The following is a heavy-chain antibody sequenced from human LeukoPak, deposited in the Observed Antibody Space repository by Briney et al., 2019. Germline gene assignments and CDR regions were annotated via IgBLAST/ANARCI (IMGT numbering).Heavy chain of an antibody. Sequence: SETLSLTCTVSGGSISSSNFYWGWIRQPPGKGLEWIGSIYYSGSTYYNPSLKSRVTISVDTSKNQFSLKLSSATAADTAVYYCARHRAVVTPFDYWGQGTLVTVSS. CDR3: ARHRAVVTPFDY. J-gene: IGHJ4*02. CDR1: GGSISSSNFY. CDR2: IYYSGST. V-gene: IGHV4-39*01. D-gene: IGHD4-23*01.